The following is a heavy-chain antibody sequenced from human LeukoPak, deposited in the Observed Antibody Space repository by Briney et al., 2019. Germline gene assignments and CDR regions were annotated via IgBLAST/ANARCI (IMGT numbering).Heavy chain of an antibody. V-gene: IGHV4-31*03. CDR3: ARRRGGYGDPGMDV. CDR1: GGSNSSGGYY. Sequence: SQTLSLTCTVSGGSNSSGGYYWSWIRQHPGKGLEWIGYIYYSGGTYYSPSLKSRVTISVDTSKNQFSLKLSSVTAADTAVYYCARRRGGYGDPGMDVWGKGTTVTVSS. J-gene: IGHJ6*04. D-gene: IGHD4-17*01. CDR2: IYYSGGT.